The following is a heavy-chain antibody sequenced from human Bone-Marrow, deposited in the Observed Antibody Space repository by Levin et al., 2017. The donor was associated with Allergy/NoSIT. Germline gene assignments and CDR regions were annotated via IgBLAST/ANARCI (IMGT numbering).Heavy chain of an antibody. J-gene: IGHJ4*01. Sequence: PGGSLRLSCQGSGYNFADYWIGWVRQMPGKGLEWMAFINPGNSDNRNSPSFQGQVTLSADKSNNAAYLQWSSLKASDTAMYYYARTVKRYSWNDLYSFDYWGQGTLVTVSS. V-gene: IGHV5-51*01. CDR3: ARTVKRYSWNDLYSFDY. CDR2: INPGNSDN. CDR1: GYNFADYW. D-gene: IGHD1-20*01.